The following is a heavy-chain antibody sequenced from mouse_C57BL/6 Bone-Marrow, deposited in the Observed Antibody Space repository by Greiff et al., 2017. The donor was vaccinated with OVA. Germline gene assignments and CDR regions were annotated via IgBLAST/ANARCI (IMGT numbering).Heavy chain of an antibody. J-gene: IGHJ1*03. CDR3: ARRNFYWYFDV. CDR1: GFTFSDYY. CDR2: ISNGGGRT. V-gene: IGHV5-12*01. Sequence: EVKLVESGGCLVQPGGSLKLSCAASGFTFSDYYMYWVRQTPEKRLEWFAYISNGGGRTYYPDTVKGRFTISRDNAKNTLYLQMSRLKSEDTAMYYCARRNFYWYFDVWGTGTTVTVSS.